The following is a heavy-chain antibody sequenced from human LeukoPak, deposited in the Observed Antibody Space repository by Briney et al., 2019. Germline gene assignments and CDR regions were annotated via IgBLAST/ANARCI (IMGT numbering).Heavy chain of an antibody. CDR2: IYSGGST. J-gene: IGHJ4*02. CDR3: AREGYYDSSGPFDY. D-gene: IGHD3-22*01. CDR1: GFTVSSNY. V-gene: IGHV3-53*01. Sequence: GGSLRLSCAASGFTVSSNYMSWVRQAPGKGLEWVSVIYSGGSTYYADSVKGRFTISRDNSKNTLYLQMNSLRAEGTAVYYCAREGYYDSSGPFDYWGQGTLVTVSS.